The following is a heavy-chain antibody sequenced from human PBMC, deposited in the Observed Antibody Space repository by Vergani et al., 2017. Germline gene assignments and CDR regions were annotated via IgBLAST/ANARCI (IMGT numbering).Heavy chain of an antibody. CDR3: ARGAVWWLRQIDS. D-gene: IGHD2-21*01. Sequence: QVQLQESGPGLLKPSETLSLTCSVSGDSMNTYYWTWIRQPPGKGLEWIGYIYDSGDTKYNPSLKSRVTMSLDTSKNQFSLNLYSVTAADTAVYYCARGAVWWLRQIDSWGQGTRVTVSS. CDR1: GDSMNTYY. J-gene: IGHJ4*02. V-gene: IGHV4-59*01. CDR2: IYDSGDT.